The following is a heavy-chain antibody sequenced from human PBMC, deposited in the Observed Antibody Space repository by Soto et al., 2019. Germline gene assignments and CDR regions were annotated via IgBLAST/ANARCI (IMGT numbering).Heavy chain of an antibody. Sequence: PGGSLRLSCAASGFTFSSYGMHWVRQAPGKGLEWVAVISYDGSNKYYADSVKGRFTISRDNSKNTLYLQMNSLRAEDTAVYYCAKDYSPNGPGYYYYGMDVWGQGTTVTVSS. CDR3: AKDYSPNGPGYYYYGMDV. J-gene: IGHJ6*02. V-gene: IGHV3-30*18. D-gene: IGHD2-21*01. CDR1: GFTFSSYG. CDR2: ISYDGSNK.